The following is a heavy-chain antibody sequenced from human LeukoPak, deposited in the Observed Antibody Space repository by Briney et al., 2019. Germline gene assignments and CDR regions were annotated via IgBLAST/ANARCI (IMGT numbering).Heavy chain of an antibody. V-gene: IGHV3-53*01. Sequence: PGGSLRLSCAASGFTVSGNYMSWVRQAPGKGLEWVSVIYSGGSTYYADSVKGRFTISRDNSKNTLYLQRNSLRAEDAAVYYCAREQSSWYAGYFDYWGQGTLVTVSS. D-gene: IGHD6-13*01. CDR3: AREQSSWYAGYFDY. CDR2: IYSGGST. CDR1: GFTVSGNY. J-gene: IGHJ4*02.